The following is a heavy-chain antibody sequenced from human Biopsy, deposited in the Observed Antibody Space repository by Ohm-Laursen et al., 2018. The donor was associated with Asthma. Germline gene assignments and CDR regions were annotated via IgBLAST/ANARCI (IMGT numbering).Heavy chain of an antibody. J-gene: IGHJ4*02. V-gene: IGHV3-30*18. CDR1: GFGFRGHA. Sequence: SLRLSCAASGFGFRGHAMHWVRQAPGKGLEWVAVVSYDGGVAHYADSMKGRFTISRDNAKSTLYLQMNRLRTDDTAVYYCAKRRGYSDLTDFDHWGQGTLVTVSS. D-gene: IGHD3-3*01. CDR2: VSYDGGVA. CDR3: AKRRGYSDLTDFDH.